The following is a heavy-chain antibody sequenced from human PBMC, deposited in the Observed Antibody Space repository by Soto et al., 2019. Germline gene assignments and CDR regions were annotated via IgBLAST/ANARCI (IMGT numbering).Heavy chain of an antibody. D-gene: IGHD2-2*01. CDR1: GGTFGSYA. CDR2: IIPVSGAA. CDR3: ATALGCRSTSCTLDY. J-gene: IGHJ4*02. V-gene: IGHV1-69*01. Sequence: QVQLVQSGAEVKKPGSSVKVSCKASGGTFGSYAFSWVRQAPGQGLEWMGGIIPVSGAAHYAQKFRGRVTFTADESTSTAYMELSSLSSQDTAVYYCATALGCRSTSCTLDYWGQGTRVIVSS.